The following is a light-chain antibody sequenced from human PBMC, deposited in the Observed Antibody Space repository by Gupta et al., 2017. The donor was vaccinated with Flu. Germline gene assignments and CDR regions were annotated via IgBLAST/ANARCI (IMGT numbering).Light chain of an antibody. CDR1: QSVASSD. CDR3: QQEGNSPIT. V-gene: IGKV3-20*01. CDR2: GTS. Sequence: EIVLTQSPSTLSLSPGEGATLSCRASQSVASSDLAWYQQRPGQAPRLLIYGTSSRATGIPDRFSGSGSGTEFTLTISRLGPEDFAVYYCQQEGNSPITFGGGTKVEIK. J-gene: IGKJ4*01.